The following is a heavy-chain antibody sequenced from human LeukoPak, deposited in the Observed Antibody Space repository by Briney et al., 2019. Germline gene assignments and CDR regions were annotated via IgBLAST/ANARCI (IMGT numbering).Heavy chain of an antibody. CDR2: INPNSGGT. D-gene: IGHD4-23*01. Sequence: GASVKVSCKASGYTFTGYYMHWVRQAPGQGLGWMGWINPNSGGTNYAQKFQGRVTMTRDTSISTAYMELSRLRSDDTAVYYCARESTVVTSFDYWGQGTLVTVSS. CDR3: ARESTVVTSFDY. J-gene: IGHJ4*02. CDR1: GYTFTGYY. V-gene: IGHV1-2*02.